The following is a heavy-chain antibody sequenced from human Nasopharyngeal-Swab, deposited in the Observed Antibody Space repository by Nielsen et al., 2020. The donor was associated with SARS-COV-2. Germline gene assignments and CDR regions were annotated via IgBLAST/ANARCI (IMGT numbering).Heavy chain of an antibody. CDR1: GFTFSSYA. CDR2: ISGSGGST. CDR3: AKGKEGARGYYYYYYGMDV. J-gene: IGHJ6*02. D-gene: IGHD3-10*01. Sequence: GESLKISCAASGFTFSSYAMSWVRQAPGKGLEWVPAISGSGGSTYYADSVKGRFTISRDNSKNTLYLQMNSLRAEDTAVYYCAKGKEGARGYYYYYYGMDVWGQGTTVTVSS. V-gene: IGHV3-23*01.